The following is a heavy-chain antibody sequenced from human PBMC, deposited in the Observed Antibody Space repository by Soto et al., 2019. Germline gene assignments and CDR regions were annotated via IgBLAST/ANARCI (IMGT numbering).Heavy chain of an antibody. J-gene: IGHJ5*02. Sequence: VQLVQSGAEVRKPGSSVKVSCKISGGTFTNYVISWLRQAPGQGLEWMGGLIPIFGAANLAQKFQGRVTITADESTSTVNMALSSLTSEDTAVYYCARGRSSPNFDPWGQGTLVTVSS. V-gene: IGHV1-69*01. CDR2: LIPIFGAA. CDR1: GGTFTNYV. CDR3: ARGRSSPNFDP. D-gene: IGHD6-6*01.